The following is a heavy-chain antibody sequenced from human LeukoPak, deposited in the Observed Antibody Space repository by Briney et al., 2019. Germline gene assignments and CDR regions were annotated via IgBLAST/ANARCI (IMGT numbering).Heavy chain of an antibody. Sequence: GGSLRLSCAASGFTFDDYAMHCVRQAPGKGLEWVSLISGDGGSTYYADSVKGRFTISRDNAKNSLYLQMNSLRDDDTAVYYCARDRGSDYWGQGTLVTVSS. V-gene: IGHV3-43*02. J-gene: IGHJ4*02. CDR3: ARDRGSDY. CDR2: ISGDGGST. D-gene: IGHD3-16*01. CDR1: GFTFDDYA.